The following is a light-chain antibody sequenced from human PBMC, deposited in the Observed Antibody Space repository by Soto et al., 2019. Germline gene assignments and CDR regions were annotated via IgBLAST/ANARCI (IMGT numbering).Light chain of an antibody. CDR2: GAS. CDR3: QQYNIWRSIS. CDR1: QSVSNNY. V-gene: IGKV3-20*01. Sequence: EIVLTQSPGTLSLSPGERATLSCRASQSVSNNYLAWYQQKPGQAPRLLIYGASNRATGIPDRFTGSGSGTDFTLTISSLQSEDFAVYYCQQYNIWRSISFGQGTRLEI. J-gene: IGKJ5*01.